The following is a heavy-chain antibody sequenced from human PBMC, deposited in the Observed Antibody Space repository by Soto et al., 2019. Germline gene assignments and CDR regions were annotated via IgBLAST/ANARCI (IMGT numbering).Heavy chain of an antibody. Sequence: GASVKVSCKASGGTFSSYAISWVRQAPGQGLEWMGGIIPIFGTANYAQKFQGRVTITADESTSTAYMELSSPRSEDTAVYYCARTSLYGSGSYPNAFDYWGQGTLVTVSS. CDR2: IIPIFGTA. D-gene: IGHD3-10*01. CDR3: ARTSLYGSGSYPNAFDY. J-gene: IGHJ4*02. V-gene: IGHV1-69*13. CDR1: GGTFSSYA.